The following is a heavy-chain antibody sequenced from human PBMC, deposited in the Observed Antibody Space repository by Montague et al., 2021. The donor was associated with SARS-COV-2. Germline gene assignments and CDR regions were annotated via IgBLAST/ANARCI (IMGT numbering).Heavy chain of an antibody. V-gene: IGHV4-34*01. Sequence: SDTLSLTCAVYGGSFSNYYWSWIRQPPGKGLEWIGDSNHRGSTNYNPSFKSRVTISVDTSKNEFSLKLSSVTAADTAVYFCARGARSSWYTYGMDVWGQGTTVTVSS. CDR1: GGSFSNYY. CDR3: ARGARSSWYTYGMDV. CDR2: SNHRGST. J-gene: IGHJ6*02. D-gene: IGHD6-13*01.